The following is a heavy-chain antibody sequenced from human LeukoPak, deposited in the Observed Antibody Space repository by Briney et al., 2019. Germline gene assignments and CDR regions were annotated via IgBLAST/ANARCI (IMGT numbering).Heavy chain of an antibody. CDR2: ISAYNGNT. J-gene: IGHJ6*02. D-gene: IGHD1-7*01. CDR1: GYTFTSYG. Sequence: ASVKVSCKASGYTFTSYGISWVRQAPGQGLEWMGWISAYNGNTNYAQKLQGRVTMTTDTSTSTAYMELRSLRSDDTAVYYCARVDGDHARGAGTLDYYYYGMDVWGQGTTVTVSS. CDR3: ARVDGDHARGAGTLDYYYYGMDV. V-gene: IGHV1-18*01.